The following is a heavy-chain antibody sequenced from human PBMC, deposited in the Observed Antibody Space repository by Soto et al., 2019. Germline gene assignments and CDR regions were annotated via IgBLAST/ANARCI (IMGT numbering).Heavy chain of an antibody. CDR2: IFYSGST. CDR3: ARGAADTAMVDS. J-gene: IGHJ4*02. V-gene: IGHV4-59*01. Sequence: SETLSLTCTVSGGSIRSYYWTWIRQPPGKGLEWLGYIFYSGSTFYNPSLKSRVTKSIHTSKSQFSLQLTSVTAADTAVYYCARGAADTAMVDSWGQGPLVTVSS. D-gene: IGHD5-18*01. CDR1: GGSIRSYY.